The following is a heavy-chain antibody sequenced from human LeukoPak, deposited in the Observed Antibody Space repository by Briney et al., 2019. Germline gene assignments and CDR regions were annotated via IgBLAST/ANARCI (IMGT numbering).Heavy chain of an antibody. J-gene: IGHJ6*03. CDR1: RFTFSSYS. CDR3: ARSRHYFYMDV. Sequence: PGGSLRLSCAASRFTFSSYSVNWVRQAPGKGLEWVSYISSSGTIIYYADSVKGRFTISRDNAKNSLYLQMNSLRAEDTAVYYCARSRHYFYMDVWGKGTTVTVSS. V-gene: IGHV3-48*04. CDR2: ISSSGTII.